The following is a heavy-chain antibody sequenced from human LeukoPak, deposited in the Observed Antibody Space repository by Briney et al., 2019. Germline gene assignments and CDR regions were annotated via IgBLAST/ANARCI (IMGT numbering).Heavy chain of an antibody. CDR2: ISSSSYI. V-gene: IGHV3-21*01. Sequence: GGSLRLSCAASGFTFSSYSMNWVRQAPGKGLEWVSSISSSSYIYYADSVKGRFTISRDNARNSLYLQMNSLRAEDTAVYYCAGDSRYCSGGSCYGMDVWGKGTTVTVSS. J-gene: IGHJ6*04. CDR3: AGDSRYCSGGSCYGMDV. D-gene: IGHD2-15*01. CDR1: GFTFSSYS.